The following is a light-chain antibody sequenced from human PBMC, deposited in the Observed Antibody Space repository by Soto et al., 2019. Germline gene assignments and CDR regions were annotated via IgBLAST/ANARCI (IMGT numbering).Light chain of an antibody. J-gene: IGKJ2*01. CDR1: QSLAYIDGNTY. CDR3: MQSTHWPPYT. CDR2: YVS. Sequence: EVVMTQSPLSLPVTLGQPASISCRSSQSLAYIDGNTYLTWFHQRPGQSPSRLIYYVSNRDSGVPDRFRGSGSGTDFTLKIRRVEADDAGVYYCMQSTHWPPYTFGQGTKLEIK. V-gene: IGKV2-30*01.